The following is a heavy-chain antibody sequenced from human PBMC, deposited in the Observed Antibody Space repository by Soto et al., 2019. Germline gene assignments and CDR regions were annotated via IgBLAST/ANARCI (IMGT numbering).Heavy chain of an antibody. CDR2: ISGSGDNT. J-gene: IGHJ4*02. CDR1: GFXXXXXA. CDR3: AKDPLTVTPYFDY. D-gene: IGHD4-17*01. V-gene: IGHV3-23*01. Sequence: EVQVLESGGGXXXXGGXXXLSCAASGFXXXXXAMSXXXXXXGXGLEWVSTISGSGDNTDYVDSVKGRFTISRDNSKNTLYLQMNSLRAEDTAVYYCAKDPLTVTPYFDYWGQGTLVTVSS.